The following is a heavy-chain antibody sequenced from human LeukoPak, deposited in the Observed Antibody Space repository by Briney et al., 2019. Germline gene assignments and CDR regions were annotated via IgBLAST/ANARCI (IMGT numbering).Heavy chain of an antibody. Sequence: VASVKVSCKASGYTFTSYDINWVRQATGQGLEWMGWMNPNSGNTGYAQKFQGRVTITRNTSISTAYMELSSLRSEDTAVYYCARGGEAWYDFWSGSYYFDYWGQGTLVTVSS. CDR2: MNPNSGNT. J-gene: IGHJ4*02. CDR1: GYTFTSYD. CDR3: ARGGEAWYDFWSGSYYFDY. V-gene: IGHV1-8*03. D-gene: IGHD3-3*01.